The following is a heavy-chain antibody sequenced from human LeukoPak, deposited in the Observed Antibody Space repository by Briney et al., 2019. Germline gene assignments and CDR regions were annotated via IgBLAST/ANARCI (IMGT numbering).Heavy chain of an antibody. CDR3: AREGDSGYDRVSYYYYMDV. CDR2: ISAYNGNT. D-gene: IGHD5-12*01. J-gene: IGHJ6*03. CDR1: GYTFTSYG. Sequence: ASVKVSCKASGYTFTSYGISWVRQAPGQGLEWMGWISAYNGNTNYAQKLQGRVTMTTDTSTSTAYMELSSLRSEDTAVYYCAREGDSGYDRVSYYYYMDVWGKGTTVTISS. V-gene: IGHV1-18*01.